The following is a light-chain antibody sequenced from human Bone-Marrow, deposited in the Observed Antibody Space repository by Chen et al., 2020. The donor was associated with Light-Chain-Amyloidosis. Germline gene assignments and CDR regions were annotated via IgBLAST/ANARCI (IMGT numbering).Light chain of an antibody. V-gene: IGKV4-1*01. Sequence: DIVMTQSPDSLAVSLGERATINCKSSQSVLYTSNNKNYLAWYQQKPGQPPKLLIYWASTRESGVPDRFRGSGSGTDFTLTISSLQAEDVAVYYCHQCYTRGTFGPGTKVEIK. CDR1: QSVLYTSNNKNY. CDR2: WAS. J-gene: IGKJ1*01. CDR3: HQCYTRGT.